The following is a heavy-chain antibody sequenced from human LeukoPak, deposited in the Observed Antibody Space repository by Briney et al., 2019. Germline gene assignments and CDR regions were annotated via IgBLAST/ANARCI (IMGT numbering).Heavy chain of an antibody. Sequence: ASVKVSCKASAYTFSRYGISWVRQAPGQGLEWMGWISCYNGDTHYAQNYQGRLTLTTDTSTSTAYMELRSLRSDDTAVYYCARDPSNTSGHNAWFDYWGQGTLVTVSS. D-gene: IGHD2-15*01. J-gene: IGHJ4*02. CDR2: ISCYNGDT. CDR3: ARDPSNTSGHNAWFDY. CDR1: AYTFSRYG. V-gene: IGHV1-18*01.